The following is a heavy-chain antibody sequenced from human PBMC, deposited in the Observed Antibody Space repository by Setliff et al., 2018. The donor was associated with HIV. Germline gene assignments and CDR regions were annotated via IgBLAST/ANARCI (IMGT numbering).Heavy chain of an antibody. CDR1: GASISSNT. V-gene: IGHV4-59*01. D-gene: IGHD2-2*01. CDR3: ARGGTSSNWFGP. J-gene: IGHJ5*02. CDR2: IYNSVTT. Sequence: SETLSLTCIVSGASISSNTWSWIRQAPGKGLQWIGFIYNSVTTNYNPSLKIRVTISLDTSKNQFSLRLTSVTAADTAVYYCARGGTSSNWFGPWGQGTLVTVSS.